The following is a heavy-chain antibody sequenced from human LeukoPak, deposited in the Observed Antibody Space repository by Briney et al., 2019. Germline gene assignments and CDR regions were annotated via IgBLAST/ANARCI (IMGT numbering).Heavy chain of an antibody. CDR3: ASGAGWLIDY. CDR2: IDNSGST. J-gene: IGHJ4*02. Sequence: KTSETLSLTCTVSGGHIDSFFWNWIRQPPGKGLEWIGYIDNSGSTKYSPSLKGRITMSRDTSKKQFSLKLTSVTAADTAMYYCASGAGWLIDYWGQGTLVSVSS. D-gene: IGHD6-19*01. V-gene: IGHV4-4*08. CDR1: GGHIDSFF.